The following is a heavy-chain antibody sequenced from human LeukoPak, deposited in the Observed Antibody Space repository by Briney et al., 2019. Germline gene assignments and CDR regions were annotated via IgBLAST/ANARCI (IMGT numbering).Heavy chain of an antibody. V-gene: IGHV5-51*01. CDR2: IYPGDSDT. CDR1: GYSFTSYW. J-gene: IGHJ4*02. Sequence: GASLKISFKGSGYSFTSYWIGWGRRRPGKGVGWMGIIYPGDSDTRYSPSFQGQVTISADKSISTAYLQWSSLKASDTAMYYCARHAPMVRGVIRYFDYWGQGTLVTVSS. D-gene: IGHD3-10*01. CDR3: ARHAPMVRGVIRYFDY.